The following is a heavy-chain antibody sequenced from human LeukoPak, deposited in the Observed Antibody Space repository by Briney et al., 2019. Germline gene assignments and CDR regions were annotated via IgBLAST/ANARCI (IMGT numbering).Heavy chain of an antibody. CDR3: AGDALYYYGSGSYPRHFDY. D-gene: IGHD3-10*01. Sequence: GGSLRLSCAASGFTFSSYGMSWVRQAPGKGLEWVSVIYSGGSTYYADSVKGRFTISRDNSKNTLYLQMNSLRAEDTAVYYCAGDALYYYGSGSYPRHFDYWGQGTLVTVSS. J-gene: IGHJ4*02. CDR2: IYSGGST. V-gene: IGHV3-53*01. CDR1: GFTFSSYG.